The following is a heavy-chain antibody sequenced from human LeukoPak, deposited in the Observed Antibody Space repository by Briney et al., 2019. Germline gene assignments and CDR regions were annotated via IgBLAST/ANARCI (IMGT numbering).Heavy chain of an antibody. CDR2: INPDTGGA. J-gene: IGHJ4*02. V-gene: IGHV1-2*02. CDR3: ARGDELWFDY. D-gene: IGHD5-18*01. Sequence: ASVKVSCKASGYTFTSYYIHWVRQAPGQGLEWVGLINPDTGGAKYAQKFKGRVTMTRDTSNSTAYMELSSLTSDDTAVYFCARGDELWFDYWGQGTLVTVSS. CDR1: GYTFTSYY.